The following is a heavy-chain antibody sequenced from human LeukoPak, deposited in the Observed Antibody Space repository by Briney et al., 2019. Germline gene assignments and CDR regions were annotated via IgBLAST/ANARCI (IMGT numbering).Heavy chain of an antibody. V-gene: IGHV1-18*01. Sequence: GASVKVSCKASGYTFTSYGISWVRQAPGQGLEWMGWISAYNGNTNYAQKLQGRVTMTRDTSTSTVYMELSSLRSEDTAVYYCARDRGSGWQTKYYFDYWGQGTLVTVSS. CDR3: ARDRGSGWQTKYYFDY. CDR2: ISAYNGNT. D-gene: IGHD6-19*01. CDR1: GYTFTSYG. J-gene: IGHJ4*02.